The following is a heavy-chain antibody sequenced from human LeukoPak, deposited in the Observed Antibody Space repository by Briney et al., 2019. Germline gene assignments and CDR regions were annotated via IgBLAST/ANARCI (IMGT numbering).Heavy chain of an antibody. CDR2: ISSSGTTI. V-gene: IGHV3-48*03. Sequence: PGGSLRLSCGASGFTFSSYEMNWVRQAPGKGLEWVSYISSSGTTIYYADSVKGRFTISRDNAKNSLYLQMNSLRAGDTAVYYCARSTQLDYWGQGTLVTVSS. CDR3: ARSTQLDY. CDR1: GFTFSSYE. D-gene: IGHD5/OR15-5a*01. J-gene: IGHJ4*02.